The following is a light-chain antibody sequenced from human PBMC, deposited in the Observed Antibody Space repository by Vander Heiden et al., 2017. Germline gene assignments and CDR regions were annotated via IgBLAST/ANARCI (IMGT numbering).Light chain of an antibody. CDR2: SNN. V-gene: IGLV1-44*01. Sequence: QSVLTQPPSASGTHGQRVTISCSGSSSNIGSNTVNWYQQLPGTAPKRLIYSNNQRPSGVPDRFSGSKSGTSASLAISGLQSEDEADYYCAAWDDSLNGWVFGGGTKLTVL. CDR1: SSNIGSNT. J-gene: IGLJ3*02. CDR3: AAWDDSLNGWV.